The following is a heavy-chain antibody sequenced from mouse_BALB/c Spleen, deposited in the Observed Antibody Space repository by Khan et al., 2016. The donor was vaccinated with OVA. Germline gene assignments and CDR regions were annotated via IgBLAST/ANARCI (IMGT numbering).Heavy chain of an antibody. CDR1: GFSLTSYG. D-gene: IGHD1-3*01. CDR3: ARLEDI. V-gene: IGHV2-9*02. Sequence: QVQLKESGPGLVAPSQSLSITCTVSGFSLTSYGVHWVRQPPGKGLEWLGVIWAGGSTNYNSALMSNMSISKDNSKDQVFLTMNKLQTDDTAMYYCARLEDIWGQGTTLTVSS. CDR2: IWAGGST. J-gene: IGHJ2*01.